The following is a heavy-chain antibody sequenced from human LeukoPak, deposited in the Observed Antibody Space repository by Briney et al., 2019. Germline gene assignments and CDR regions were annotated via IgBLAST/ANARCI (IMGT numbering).Heavy chain of an antibody. D-gene: IGHD5-24*01. Sequence: PSETLSLTCTVSGGSISSSSYYWGWIRQPPGKGLEWIGSIYYSGSTYYNPSLKSRVTISVATSKNQFSLKLSSVTAADTAVYYCARSNSPPRDGYNYGWFDPWGQGTLVTVSS. J-gene: IGHJ5*02. V-gene: IGHV4-39*01. CDR2: IYYSGST. CDR1: GGSISSSSYY. CDR3: ARSNSPPRDGYNYGWFDP.